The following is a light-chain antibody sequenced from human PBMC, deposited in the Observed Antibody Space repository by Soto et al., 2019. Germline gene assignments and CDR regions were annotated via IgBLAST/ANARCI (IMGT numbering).Light chain of an antibody. Sequence: QSALTQPASVSGSPGQSITISCTGTSSDVGTYNSVSWYQQYPGKAPSLMIHDVSNRPSGVSNRFSCSTSGNTASLTISGLQAEDEADYYCSSYTSSSSYVFGSGTKLTVL. J-gene: IGLJ1*01. CDR1: SSDVGTYNS. CDR3: SSYTSSSSYV. CDR2: DVS. V-gene: IGLV2-14*01.